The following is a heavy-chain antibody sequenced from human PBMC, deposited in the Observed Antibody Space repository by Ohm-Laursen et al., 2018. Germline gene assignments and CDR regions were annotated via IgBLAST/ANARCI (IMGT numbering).Heavy chain of an antibody. CDR1: GGSFSGYY. V-gene: IGHV4-34*01. CDR2: IEYSGRT. J-gene: IGHJ6*02. Sequence: TLTLTCAVYGGSFSGYYWSWIRQTPGKGLEWIGEIEYSGRTNYNPSLKSRVTISVDTSKNQFSLKLSSVTAADTAVYYCARLRITPHYYYYGMDVWGQGTTVTVSS. CDR3: ARLRITPHYYYYGMDV. D-gene: IGHD5-24*01.